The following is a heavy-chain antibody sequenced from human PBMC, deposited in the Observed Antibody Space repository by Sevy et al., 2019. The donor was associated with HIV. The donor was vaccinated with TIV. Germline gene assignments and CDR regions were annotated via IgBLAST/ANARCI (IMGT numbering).Heavy chain of an antibody. V-gene: IGHV3-7*01. J-gene: IGHJ4*02. Sequence: GGSLRLSCAASGFTLNSYWMSWVRQAPGKGLEWVANIKQDGSVKYYVDSVKGRFTISRDNARNLVYLQMSSLKAEDTALYYCVRAIAADASLWGQGTLVTVSS. CDR3: VRAIAADASL. CDR2: IKQDGSVK. CDR1: GFTLNSYW. D-gene: IGHD6-13*01.